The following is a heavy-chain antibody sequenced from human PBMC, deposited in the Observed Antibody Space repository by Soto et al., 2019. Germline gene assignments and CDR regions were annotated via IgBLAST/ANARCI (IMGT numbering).Heavy chain of an antibody. Sequence: ASVKVSCKASGYTFTSYAMNWVRQAPGQGLEWMGWINTNTGNPTYAQGFTGRFVFSLDTSVSTAYLQICSLKAEDTAVYYCARGVAPYYYDSSGSKEVSNWFDPWGQGTLVTVSS. J-gene: IGHJ5*02. V-gene: IGHV7-4-1*01. CDR2: INTNTGNP. CDR1: GYTFTSYA. D-gene: IGHD3-22*01. CDR3: ARGVAPYYYDSSGSKEVSNWFDP.